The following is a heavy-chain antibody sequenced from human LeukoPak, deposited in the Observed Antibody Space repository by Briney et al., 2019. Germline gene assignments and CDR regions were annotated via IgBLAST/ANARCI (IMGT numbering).Heavy chain of an antibody. J-gene: IGHJ6*03. CDR3: ASVGAGRNYYYYMDV. CDR2: INTNTGNP. D-gene: IGHD4/OR15-4a*01. Sequence: WINTNTGNPTYAQGFTGRFVFSLDTSVSTAYLQISSLKAEDTAVYYCASVGAGRNYYYYMDVWGKGTTVTVSS. V-gene: IGHV7-4-1*02.